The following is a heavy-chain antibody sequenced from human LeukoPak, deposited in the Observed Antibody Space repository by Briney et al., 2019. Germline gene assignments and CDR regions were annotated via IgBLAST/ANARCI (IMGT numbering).Heavy chain of an antibody. D-gene: IGHD2-15*01. J-gene: IGHJ6*02. Sequence: ASVTVSCTASGYTFTSYGISWVRQAPGQGLEWMGWISAYNGDTKYAQKLQGRVTMTTDTSTSTAYMELRSLRSDDTAAYYCASVCSGGSCYSGYYYGMDVWGQGTTVTVSS. V-gene: IGHV1-18*01. CDR1: GYTFTSYG. CDR2: ISAYNGDT. CDR3: ASVCSGGSCYSGYYYGMDV.